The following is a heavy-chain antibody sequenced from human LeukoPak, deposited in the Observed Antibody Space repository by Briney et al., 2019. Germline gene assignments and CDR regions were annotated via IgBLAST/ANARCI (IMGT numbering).Heavy chain of an antibody. CDR1: GFTFSSYS. J-gene: IGHJ3*02. CDR3: ASPHQVVPAAEGAFDI. D-gene: IGHD2-2*01. CDR2: ISSSSSTM. Sequence: GGSLRLSCAASGFTFSSYSMNWVRQAPGKGLEWVSYISSSSSTMYYADSVKGRFTISRDNAKNSLYLQMSSLRAEDTAVYYCASPHQVVPAAEGAFDIWGQGTMVTVSS. V-gene: IGHV3-48*01.